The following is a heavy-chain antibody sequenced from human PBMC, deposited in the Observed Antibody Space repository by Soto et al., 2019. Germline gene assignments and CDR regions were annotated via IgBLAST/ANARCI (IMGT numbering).Heavy chain of an antibody. CDR1: GFTFSTYG. CDR2: ISGSGDST. V-gene: IGHV3-23*01. CDR3: GKSLSPSQTKPSSLWSPPKSTNHYYMDV. Sequence: EVQLLESGGDLVQPGGSLRLSCAASGFTFSTYGMSWVRQAPGKGLEWVSSISGSGDSTYYTDSAKGRFTISRDNSKNTLYLQMNSLRAEDTAVYYCGKSLSPSQTKPSSLWSPPKSTNHYYMDVWGKGTTVTVSS. D-gene: IGHD2-21*01. J-gene: IGHJ6*03.